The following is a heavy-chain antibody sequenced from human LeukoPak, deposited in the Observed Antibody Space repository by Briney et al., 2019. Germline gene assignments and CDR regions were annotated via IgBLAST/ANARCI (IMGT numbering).Heavy chain of an antibody. CDR3: ARGYSYGYGGDY. CDR2: INPNSGGT. V-gene: IGHV1-2*04. CDR1: GYTFTGYC. Sequence: ASVKVSCKASGYTFTGYCMHWVRQAPGQGLEWMGWINPNSGGTNYAQKFQGWVTMTRDTSISTAYMELSRLRSDDTAVYYCARGYSYGYGGDYWGQGTLVTVSS. J-gene: IGHJ4*02. D-gene: IGHD5-18*01.